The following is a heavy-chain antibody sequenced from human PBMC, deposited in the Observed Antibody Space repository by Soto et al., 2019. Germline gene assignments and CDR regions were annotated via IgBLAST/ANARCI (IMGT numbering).Heavy chain of an antibody. D-gene: IGHD3-10*01. CDR2: INPVNGDT. CDR3: ARDPHGVRRPLYYFDY. V-gene: IGHV1-3*01. J-gene: IGHJ4*02. Sequence: QVQLVQSGAEVEKPGASVKVSCTASGYTFTYYTIHWVRQAPGQRLEWMGWINPVNGDTKYSQKFQGRVTITRDTSASTAYMELSSLRSEDTAVYYCARDPHGVRRPLYYFDYWGQGTLVTASS. CDR1: GYTFTYYT.